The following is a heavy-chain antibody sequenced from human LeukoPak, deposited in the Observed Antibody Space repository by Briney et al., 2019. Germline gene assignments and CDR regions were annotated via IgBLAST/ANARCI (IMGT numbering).Heavy chain of an antibody. Sequence: GGSLRLSCAASEFTFSNYELNWVRQAPGKELEWVSYISSSGSTIFYADSVKGRLTISRDNAKNSLYLQMNSLRAEDTAVYYCARALGRGYNWFDPWGQGTLVTVSS. CDR1: EFTFSNYE. J-gene: IGHJ5*02. CDR2: ISSSGSTI. D-gene: IGHD3-16*01. CDR3: ARALGRGYNWFDP. V-gene: IGHV3-48*03.